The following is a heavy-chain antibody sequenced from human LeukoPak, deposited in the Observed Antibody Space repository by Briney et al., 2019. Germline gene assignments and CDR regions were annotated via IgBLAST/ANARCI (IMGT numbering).Heavy chain of an antibody. CDR1: GGSISSYY. Sequence: SETLSLTCTVSGGSISSYYWSWIRQPPGKGLEWIGYIYYSGSTNYNPSLKSRVTISVDTSKNQFSLKLSSVTAADTAVYYCARGGSGSYSLPFDYWGQGNLVTVSS. V-gene: IGHV4-59*08. CDR2: IYYSGST. J-gene: IGHJ4*02. D-gene: IGHD3-10*01. CDR3: ARGGSGSYSLPFDY.